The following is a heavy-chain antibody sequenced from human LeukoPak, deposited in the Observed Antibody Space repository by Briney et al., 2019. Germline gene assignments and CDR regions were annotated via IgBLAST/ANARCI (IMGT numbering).Heavy chain of an antibody. J-gene: IGHJ4*02. Sequence: GGPLRLACAASDFSVNNNYVDWVRQAPGKGLEWVSCMDNFGIKTYADSVQGRFTVSRDRSRNMVFLQMNSLRVEDTAVYYCAGGKYYGSGTRPGYLGYWGLGTMVTVSS. CDR3: AGGKYYGSGTRPGYLGY. CDR2: MDNFGIK. D-gene: IGHD3-10*01. CDR1: DFSVNNNY. V-gene: IGHV3-53*01.